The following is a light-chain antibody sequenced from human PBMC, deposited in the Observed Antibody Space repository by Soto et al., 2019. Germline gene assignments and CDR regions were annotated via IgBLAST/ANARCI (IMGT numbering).Light chain of an antibody. V-gene: IGKV1-5*03. CDR1: QTISSS. J-gene: IGKJ1*01. CDR3: QQYSSFWT. CDR2: NAS. Sequence: DIQMTQSPSTLSASVGDRVTITCRASQTISSSLAWYQQKPGKAPNLLIYNASSLESGVPSRFSGSGSATDFTLIISRVQPDDFATYYCQQYSSFWTFGQGTKVEIK.